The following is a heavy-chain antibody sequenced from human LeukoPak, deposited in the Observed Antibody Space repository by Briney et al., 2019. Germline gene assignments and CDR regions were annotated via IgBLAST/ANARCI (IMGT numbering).Heavy chain of an antibody. CDR3: ARGFPNLYCSSTSCYGDYYYYYYMDV. CDR2: MNPNSGNT. D-gene: IGHD2-2*01. CDR1: GYTFTSYD. Sequence: ASVKVSCKASGYTFTSYDINWVRQATGQGLEWMGWMNPNSGNTGYAQKFQGRVTITRNTSISTAYMELSSLRSEDTAVYYCARGFPNLYCSSTSCYGDYYYYYYMDVWGKGTTVTVSS. V-gene: IGHV1-8*03. J-gene: IGHJ6*03.